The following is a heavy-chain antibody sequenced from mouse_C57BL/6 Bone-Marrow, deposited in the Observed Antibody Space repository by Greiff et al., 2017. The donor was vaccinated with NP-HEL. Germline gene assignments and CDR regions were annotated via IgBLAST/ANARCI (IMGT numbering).Heavy chain of an antibody. CDR3: ASWDFYTSFAY. J-gene: IGHJ3*01. Sequence: VQLKESGPELVKPGASVKISCKASGYSFTDYNMNWVKQSNGKSLEWIGVINPNYGTTSYNQKFKGKATLTVDQSSSTAYMQLNSLTSEDSAVYYWASWDFYTSFAYWGQGTLVTVSA. CDR2: INPNYGTT. D-gene: IGHD4-1*01. CDR1: GYSFTDYN. V-gene: IGHV1-39*01.